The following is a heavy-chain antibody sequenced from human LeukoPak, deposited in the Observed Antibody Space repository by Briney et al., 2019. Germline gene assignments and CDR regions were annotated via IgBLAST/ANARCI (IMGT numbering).Heavy chain of an antibody. CDR3: AREYYYDSRGYHPLDYFDY. CDR2: IYYSGST. Sequence: SETLSLTCTVSGGSISSYYWSWIRQPPGRGLEWIGYIYYSGSTNYNPSLKSRVTISVDTSKNQFSLKLSSVTAADTAVYYCAREYYYDSRGYHPLDYFDYWGQGTLVTVSS. CDR1: GGSISSYY. V-gene: IGHV4-59*01. J-gene: IGHJ4*02. D-gene: IGHD3-22*01.